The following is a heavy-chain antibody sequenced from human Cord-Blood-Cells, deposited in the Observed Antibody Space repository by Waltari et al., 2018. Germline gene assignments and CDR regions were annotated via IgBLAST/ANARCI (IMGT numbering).Heavy chain of an antibody. J-gene: IGHJ4*02. V-gene: IGHV3-7*01. Sequence: EVQLVESGGGLVQPGGSLRPSCAASGFTFCSHGMRWVRKAPGKGLEWVAKIKQDGREKYYVDSVKGRFTISRDNAKNSLYLQMNSLRAEDTAVYYCAREGVVGGGFDYWGQGTLVTVSS. D-gene: IGHD3-16*01. CDR3: AREGVVGGGFDY. CDR1: GFTFCSHG. CDR2: IKQDGREK.